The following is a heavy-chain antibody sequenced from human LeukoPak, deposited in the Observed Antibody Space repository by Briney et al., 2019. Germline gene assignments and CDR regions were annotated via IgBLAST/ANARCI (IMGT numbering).Heavy chain of an antibody. Sequence: SETLSLTCSASGGSVSSNYWSWIRRPPGKGLEWIGYIYNSGSTNYNPSLKSRVTISVDTSKNLLSLKLTSVTAADTAVYYCARARGSAGGFDPWGQGTLVTVSS. J-gene: IGHJ5*02. CDR2: IYNSGST. D-gene: IGHD3-16*01. CDR1: GGSVSSNY. CDR3: ARARGSAGGFDP. V-gene: IGHV4-59*02.